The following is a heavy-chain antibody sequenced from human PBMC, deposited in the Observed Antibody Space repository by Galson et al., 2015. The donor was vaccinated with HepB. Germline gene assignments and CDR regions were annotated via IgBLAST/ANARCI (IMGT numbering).Heavy chain of an antibody. Sequence: SLRLSCAASGFTFSSYSMNWVRQAPGKGLEWVSSISSSSSYIYYADSVKGRFTISRDNAKNSLYLQMNSLRAEDTAVYYCARWDLRTSGYFDYWGQGTLVTVSS. CDR3: ARWDLRTSGYFDY. V-gene: IGHV3-21*01. CDR1: GFTFSSYS. D-gene: IGHD1-26*01. J-gene: IGHJ4*02. CDR2: ISSSSSYI.